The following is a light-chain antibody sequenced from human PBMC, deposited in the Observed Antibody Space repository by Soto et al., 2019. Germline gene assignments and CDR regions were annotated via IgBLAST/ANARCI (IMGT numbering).Light chain of an antibody. V-gene: IGKV3-11*01. J-gene: IGKJ1*01. CDR3: QQGSTWPWT. CDR2: GTS. Sequence: EIVLTQSPGTLSLSPGERATLSCRASHSVTSDYLAWYQQKPGQAPRLLIYGTSTRATGIPARFSGSGSGTEFTLIISSLEPEDFAVYYCQQGSTWPWTFGQGTKVDIK. CDR1: HSVTSDY.